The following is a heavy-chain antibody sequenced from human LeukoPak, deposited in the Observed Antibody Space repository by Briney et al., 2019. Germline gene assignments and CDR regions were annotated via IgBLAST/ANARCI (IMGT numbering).Heavy chain of an antibody. J-gene: IGHJ6*03. CDR3: AREREPTTVTPPDYYYMDV. CDR2: IYTSGST. D-gene: IGHD4-11*01. V-gene: IGHV4-4*07. Sequence: SETLSLTCTVSGYSISGGYYWGWIRQPAGKGLEWIGRIYTSGSTNYNPSLKSRVTMSVDTSKNQFSLKLSSVTAADTAVYYCAREREPTTVTPPDYYYMDVWGKGTTVTVSS. CDR1: GYSISGGYY.